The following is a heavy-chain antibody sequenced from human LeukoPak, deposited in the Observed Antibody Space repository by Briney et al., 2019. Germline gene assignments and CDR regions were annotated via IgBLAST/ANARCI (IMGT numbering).Heavy chain of an antibody. CDR3: ASLVGATQFDY. V-gene: IGHV3-53*01. CDR1: GFTFSSYA. CDR2: IYSGGST. D-gene: IGHD1-26*01. Sequence: GGSLRLSCAASGFTFSSYAMSWVRQAPGKGPEWVSVIYSGGSTYYADSVKGRFTISRDNSKNTLYLQMNSLRAEDTAVYYCASLVGATQFDYWGQGTLVTVSS. J-gene: IGHJ4*02.